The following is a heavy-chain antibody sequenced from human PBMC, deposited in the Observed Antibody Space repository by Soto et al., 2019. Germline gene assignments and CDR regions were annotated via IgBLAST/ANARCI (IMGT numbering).Heavy chain of an antibody. V-gene: IGHV1-69*01. CDR3: TRLGHPGH. CDR2: VIPILGTA. Sequence: QVQLVQSGAEVKKPGSSVKVSCTASGGSLRNSVISWVRQAPAQRLEWMGGVIPILGTANYAQKFQGRVTMTADEATSKAYMDLTSLRPDDTAVYYCTRLGHPGHWGPGTLVIVSS. CDR1: GGSLRNSV. J-gene: IGHJ4*02.